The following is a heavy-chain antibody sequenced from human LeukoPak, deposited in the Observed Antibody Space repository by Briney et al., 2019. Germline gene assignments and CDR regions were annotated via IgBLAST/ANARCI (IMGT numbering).Heavy chain of an antibody. J-gene: IGHJ4*02. D-gene: IGHD3-22*01. CDR1: GGSISSSSYY. CDR3: ARVAASYYDSSGYLDY. V-gene: IGHV4-39*07. CDR2: IYYSGST. Sequence: SETLSLTCTVSGGSISSSSYYWGWIRQPPGKGLEWIGSIYYSGSTYYNPSLESRVTISVDTSKNQFSLKLSSVTAADTAVYYCARVAASYYDSSGYLDYWGQGTLVTVSS.